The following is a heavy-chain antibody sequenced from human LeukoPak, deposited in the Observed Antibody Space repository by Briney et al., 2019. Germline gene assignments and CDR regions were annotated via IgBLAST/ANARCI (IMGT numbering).Heavy chain of an antibody. J-gene: IGHJ5*02. V-gene: IGHV4-39*01. Sequence: PSETLSLTCTVSGGSISSSSYYWCWIRQPPGKGLEWIGSIYYSGSTYYNPSLKSRVTISVDTSKNQFSLKLSSVTAADTAVYYCARHVGGWFDPWGQGTLVTVSS. CDR1: GGSISSSSYY. CDR3: ARHVGGWFDP. CDR2: IYYSGST.